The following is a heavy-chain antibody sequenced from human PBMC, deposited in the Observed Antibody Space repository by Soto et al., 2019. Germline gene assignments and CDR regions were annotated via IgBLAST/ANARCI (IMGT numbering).Heavy chain of an antibody. CDR2: IYQSGSV. CDR1: GGSISSNNW. J-gene: IGHJ5*02. D-gene: IGHD4-17*01. CDR3: ARGNRDYGDPSWFDH. Sequence: QVQLQESGPGLVKPSGTLSLTCAVSGGSISSNNWWTWVRQPPGQGLEWIGEIYQSGSVNYNPALQSRLSISVYRSKNHFSLHLNSVTAADTAVYYCARGNRDYGDPSWFDHWGQGTLVTVSS. V-gene: IGHV4-4*02.